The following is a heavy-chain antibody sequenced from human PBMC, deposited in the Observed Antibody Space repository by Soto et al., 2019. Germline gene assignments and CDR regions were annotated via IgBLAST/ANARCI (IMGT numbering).Heavy chain of an antibody. D-gene: IGHD5-18*01. CDR1: GYTFTSYG. CDR2: ISAYNGNT. J-gene: IGHJ6*02. V-gene: IGHV1-18*01. CDR3: ARDSKVDTAMVISDYYYYYGMDV. Sequence: ASVKVSCKASGYTFTSYGISWVRHAPGQGLEWMGWISAYNGNTNYAQKLQGRVTMTTDTSTSTAYMELRSLRSDDTAVYYCARDSKVDTAMVISDYYYYYGMDVWGQGTTVTVSS.